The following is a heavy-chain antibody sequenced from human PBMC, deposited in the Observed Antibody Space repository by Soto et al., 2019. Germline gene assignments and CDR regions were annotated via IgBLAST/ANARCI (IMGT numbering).Heavy chain of an antibody. J-gene: IGHJ4*02. D-gene: IGHD6-19*01. Sequence: QVQLVQSGAEVKKPGSSVKVSCKASGGTFSSYSIIWVRQAPGQGLEWMGRIIPILGIANYAQKFQGRVTITADKSTSTAYMELSSLRAEDTAVYHCARGGVAGFDYWGQGTLVTVSS. CDR2: IIPILGIA. CDR3: ARGGVAGFDY. V-gene: IGHV1-69*02. CDR1: GGTFSSYS.